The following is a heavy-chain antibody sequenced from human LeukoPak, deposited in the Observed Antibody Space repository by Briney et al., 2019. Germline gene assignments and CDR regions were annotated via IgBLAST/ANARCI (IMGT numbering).Heavy chain of an antibody. CDR1: GFTFDDYA. J-gene: IGHJ3*02. CDR2: IGWNSGSI. CDR3: ARLSPSYYDFWSGPGAFDI. V-gene: IGHV3-9*01. Sequence: GGSLRLSCAASGFTFDDYAMHWVRQAPGKGLEWVSGIGWNSGSIGYADSVKGRFTISRDNAKNSLYLQMNSLRAEDTAVYYCARLSPSYYDFWSGPGAFDIWGQGTMVTVSS. D-gene: IGHD3-3*01.